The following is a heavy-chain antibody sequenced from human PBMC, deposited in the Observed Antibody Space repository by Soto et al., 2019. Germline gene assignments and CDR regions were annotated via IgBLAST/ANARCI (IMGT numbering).Heavy chain of an antibody. CDR3: AKTRDGWTRSGFDV. J-gene: IGHJ3*01. V-gene: IGHV3-23*01. Sequence: VQLLESGGGLAQPGGSLRLSCTASGFTFATHAMSWVRQAPGRELEWVSRLSDSGSNADYADSVRGRFFISRDNSNNMLYLQMNDLRAEDTALYFCAKTRDGWTRSGFDVWGQGTVVTVSS. CDR1: GFTFATHA. CDR2: LSDSGSNA. D-gene: IGHD6-19*01.